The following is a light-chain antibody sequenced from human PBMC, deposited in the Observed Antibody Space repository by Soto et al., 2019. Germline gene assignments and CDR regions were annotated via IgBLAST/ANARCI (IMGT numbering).Light chain of an antibody. J-gene: IGKJ4*01. CDR1: QSVTTY. CDR3: QQRSNWPPIIT. Sequence: EIVLTQSPATLSLSPGERATLSCRASQSVTTYLAWYQQKPGQAPRLLIYDASNRAIGIPARFSGSGSGTDFTLTVSSLEPEDSAVYYCQQRSNWPPIITFGGGTKVEI. V-gene: IGKV3-11*01. CDR2: DAS.